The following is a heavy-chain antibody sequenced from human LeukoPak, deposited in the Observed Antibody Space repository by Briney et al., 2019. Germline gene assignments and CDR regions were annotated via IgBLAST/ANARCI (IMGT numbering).Heavy chain of an antibody. J-gene: IGHJ4*02. D-gene: IGHD2-2*02. CDR1: GFTFSSYA. Sequence: PGGSLRLSCVVSGFTFSSYAMSWVRQAPGKGLEWVSGISADGGGTFYADSVKGRFTISRDNSKNTLYLQMNSLRAEDTAVYYCAKEAIDVVVPAAIRDDYWGQGTLVTVSS. V-gene: IGHV3-23*01. CDR2: ISADGGGT. CDR3: AKEAIDVVVPAAIRDDY.